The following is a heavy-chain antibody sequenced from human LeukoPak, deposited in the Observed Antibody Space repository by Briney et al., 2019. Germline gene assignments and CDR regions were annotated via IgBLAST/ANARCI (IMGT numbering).Heavy chain of an antibody. V-gene: IGHV4-31*03. Sequence: SETLSLTCTVSGDSISSGDYCWTWIRQRPGKGLEWIGCIYYSGSTYYNLSLKSRVIISTDTSKNHFSLKLSSVTAADTALYYCARVREATIAPFFDYWGRGILVTVSS. CDR1: GDSISSGDYC. J-gene: IGHJ4*02. D-gene: IGHD6-13*01. CDR2: IYYSGST. CDR3: ARVREATIAPFFDY.